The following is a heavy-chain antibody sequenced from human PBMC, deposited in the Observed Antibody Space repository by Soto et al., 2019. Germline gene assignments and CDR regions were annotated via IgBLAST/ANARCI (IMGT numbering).Heavy chain of an antibody. Sequence: QVQLVQSGAEVKKPGASVKVSCKASGYTFTGYYMHWVRQAPGQGLEWMGWINPNSGGTNYAQKFQGWVTMTRDTSISTDYMELSRLRSDDTAVYYCARGSGSYYRPNWFDPWGQGTLVTVSS. CDR3: ARGSGSYYRPNWFDP. CDR2: INPNSGGT. V-gene: IGHV1-2*04. J-gene: IGHJ5*02. D-gene: IGHD3-10*01. CDR1: GYTFTGYY.